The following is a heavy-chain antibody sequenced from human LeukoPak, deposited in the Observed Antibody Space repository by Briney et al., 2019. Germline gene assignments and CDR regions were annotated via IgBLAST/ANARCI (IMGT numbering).Heavy chain of an antibody. Sequence: SQTLSLTCTVSGGSISSGDYYWSWIRQPPGKGLEWIGYIYYTGTTYYNPSLKSRVTISVDTSKNQFSLKLSSVTAADTAVYYCARDTVQWELRPHHYFDYWGQGTLVTVSS. D-gene: IGHD1-26*01. V-gene: IGHV4-30-4*08. CDR1: GGSISSGDYY. J-gene: IGHJ4*02. CDR3: ARDTVQWELRPHHYFDY. CDR2: IYYTGTT.